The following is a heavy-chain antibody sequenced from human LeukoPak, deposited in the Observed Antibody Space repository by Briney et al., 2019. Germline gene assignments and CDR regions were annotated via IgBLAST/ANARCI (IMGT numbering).Heavy chain of an antibody. D-gene: IGHD3-22*01. V-gene: IGHV1-46*01. Sequence: ASVKVSCKASGYTLTSYYMHWVRQAPGQGLEWMGIINPSGGSTSYAQKFQGRVTMTRDTSTSTVYMELSSLRSEDTAVYYCARASQGKWLFEYWGQGTLVTVSS. CDR1: GYTLTSYY. CDR2: INPSGGST. J-gene: IGHJ4*02. CDR3: ARASQGKWLFEY.